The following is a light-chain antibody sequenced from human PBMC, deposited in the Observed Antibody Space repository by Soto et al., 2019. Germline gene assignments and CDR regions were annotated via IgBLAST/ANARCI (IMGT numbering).Light chain of an antibody. CDR1: QSVCSNN. J-gene: IGKJ5*01. CDR3: QQYDNSIT. V-gene: IGKV3-20*01. CDR2: GAS. Sequence: EIVLTQSPGTLSLSPGETATLSCRASQSVCSNNFAWYHQKPGQTPRLLIYGASSRATGIPDRFSGSGSGTDFTLTISRLEPEDFAVYYCQQYDNSITFGQGTRLEIE.